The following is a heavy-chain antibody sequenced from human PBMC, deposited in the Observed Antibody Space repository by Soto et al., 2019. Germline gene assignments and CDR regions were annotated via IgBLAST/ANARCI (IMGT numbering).Heavy chain of an antibody. V-gene: IGHV1-69*01. D-gene: IGHD3-22*01. Sequence: QVQLVQSGAEVKKPGSSVKVSCKASGGTFSSYAISWVRQAPGQGLEWMGGIIPIFGTANYAQKFQGRVTITADESTSTAYRQLSSLGSEDTAVYYCARDSSYYYYNSGYYFDYWFQGTMVTVSS. CDR2: IIPIFGTA. CDR3: ARDSSYYYYNSGYYFDY. J-gene: IGHJ4*02. CDR1: GGTFSSYA.